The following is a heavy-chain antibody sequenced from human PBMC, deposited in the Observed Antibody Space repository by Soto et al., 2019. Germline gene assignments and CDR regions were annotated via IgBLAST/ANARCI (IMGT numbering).Heavy chain of an antibody. V-gene: IGHV1-69*01. D-gene: IGHD2-2*01. CDR1: GGTFGSYA. J-gene: IGHJ6*02. CDR3: ARSQGSSTSLEIYYYYYYGMDV. Sequence: QVQLVQSGAEVKKPGSSVKVSCKASGGTFGSYAISWVRQAPGQGLEWMGGIIPITGTANYAQKFQGRVTIATDESTSTAYMELSSLRSEDTAVYYCARSQGSSTSLEIYYYYYYGMDVWGPGTTVTVSS. CDR2: IIPITGTA.